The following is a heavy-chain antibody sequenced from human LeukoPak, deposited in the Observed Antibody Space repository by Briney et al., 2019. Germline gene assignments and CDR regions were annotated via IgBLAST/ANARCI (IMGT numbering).Heavy chain of an antibody. Sequence: GGSLRLSCATSGFTFSTYWMSWVRQAPGKGLEWVANIKQDGSETFYVDSVKGRFTISRDNAKNSLYLQMNSLRAEDTAVYYCARGDGYAQRDWGQGTLVTVSS. CDR2: IKQDGSET. CDR3: ARGDGYAQRD. J-gene: IGHJ4*02. V-gene: IGHV3-7*01. CDR1: GFTFSTYW. D-gene: IGHD5-12*01.